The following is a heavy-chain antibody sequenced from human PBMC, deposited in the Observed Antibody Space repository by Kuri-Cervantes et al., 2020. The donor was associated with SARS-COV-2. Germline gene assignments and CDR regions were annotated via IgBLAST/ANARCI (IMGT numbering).Heavy chain of an antibody. D-gene: IGHD3-3*01. CDR3: ARGIIPAAVRR. J-gene: IGHJ4*02. CDR1: GGSISSSSFY. V-gene: IGHV4-39*07. CDR2: IYYSGST. Sequence: SETLSLTCTVSGGSISSSSFYWGWIRQPPGKGLEWIGSIYYSGSTYYNPSLKSRVTISVDTSKNQFSLKLTSVTAADTAIYFCARGIIPAAVRRWGQGTLVTVSS.